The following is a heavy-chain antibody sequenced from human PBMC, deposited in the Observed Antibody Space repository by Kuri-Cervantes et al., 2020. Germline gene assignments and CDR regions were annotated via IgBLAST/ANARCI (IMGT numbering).Heavy chain of an antibody. CDR1: GFTFSSYW. J-gene: IGHJ4*02. V-gene: IGHV3-7*01. D-gene: IGHD1-26*01. CDR2: IKQDGSEK. CDR3: ARRVRLFAVATTTTGELDS. Sequence: GESLKISCAASGFTFSSYWMTWVRQAPGKGLEWVANIKQDGSEKYYADSVKGRFTISRDNAKMSLYLQLKSLRPDDTAVYYCARRVRLFAVATTTTGELDSWGQGTLVTVSS.